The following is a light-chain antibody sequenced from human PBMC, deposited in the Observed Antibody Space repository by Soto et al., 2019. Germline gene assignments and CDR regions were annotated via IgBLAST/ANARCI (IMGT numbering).Light chain of an antibody. J-gene: IGKJ1*01. CDR3: HHYDNWPRT. CDR2: GAS. CDR1: QNVNYN. V-gene: IGKV3-15*01. Sequence: EIVMTQSPATLSVSPGERATLSCRASQNVNYNLAGSQQRPGRAPRLLIYGASTRATGTPARFSGSGYGTEFFLTISRLQSEDFAVYYCHHYDNWPRTFGQGTKVEIK.